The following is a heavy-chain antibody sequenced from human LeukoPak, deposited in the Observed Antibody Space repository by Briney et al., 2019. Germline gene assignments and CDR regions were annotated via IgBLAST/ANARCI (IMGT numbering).Heavy chain of an antibody. CDR1: GGSIGSYY. Sequence: TSETLSLTXTVSGGSIGSYYWSWIRQSPGKGLEWLGYIYYSGSTNYNPSLKSRVTISVDTSKNQFSLKLSSVTAADTAVYYCARGRRGTIFGVVTSNGYLYYYYYMDVWGKGTTVTVSS. J-gene: IGHJ6*03. V-gene: IGHV4-59*01. CDR3: ARGRRGTIFGVVTSNGYLYYYYYMDV. CDR2: IYYSGST. D-gene: IGHD3-3*01.